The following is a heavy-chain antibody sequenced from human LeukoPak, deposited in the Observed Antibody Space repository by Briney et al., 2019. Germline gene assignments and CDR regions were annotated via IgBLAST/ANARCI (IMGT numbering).Heavy chain of an antibody. J-gene: IGHJ4*02. D-gene: IGHD6-13*01. CDR2: IYYSGST. V-gene: IGHV4-39*01. Sequence: SETLSLTCTVSGASFSSSTYYWGWIRQPPGKGLEWIGSIYYSGSTYYNPSLKSRVTVSVDTSKNQFSLKLSSVTTADTAVYYCARHAGGISATGTRPFDYWGQGTLVTVSS. CDR1: GASFSSSTYY. CDR3: ARHAGGISATGTRPFDY.